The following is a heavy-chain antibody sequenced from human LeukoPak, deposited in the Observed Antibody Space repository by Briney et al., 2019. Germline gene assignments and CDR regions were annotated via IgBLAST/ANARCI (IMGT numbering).Heavy chain of an antibody. CDR2: IVVGSGNT. V-gene: IGHV1-58*01. D-gene: IGHD3-10*01. J-gene: IGHJ6*02. CDR1: GFTFTSSA. Sequence: GASVKVSCKASGFTFTSSAVQWVRQARGQRLEWIGWIVVGSGNTNYAQKFQERVTITRDMSTSTAYMELSSLRAEDTAVYYCARRTRVRGELYYYYGMDVWGQGTTVTVSS. CDR3: ARRTRVRGELYYYYGMDV.